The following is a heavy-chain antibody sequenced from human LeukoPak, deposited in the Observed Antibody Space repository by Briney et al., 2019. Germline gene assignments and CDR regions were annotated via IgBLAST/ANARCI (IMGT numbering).Heavy chain of an antibody. J-gene: IGHJ4*02. CDR3: ARDRYNWNYGGGFDY. V-gene: IGHV3-33*01. CDR2: IWYDGSNK. Sequence: GALRLSCAASGFTFSSYGMHWVRQAPGKGLEWVAVIWYDGSNKYYADSVKGRFTISRDNSKNTLYRQMNSLRAEDTAVYYCARDRYNWNYGGGFDYWGQGTLVTVSS. D-gene: IGHD1-7*01. CDR1: GFTFSSYG.